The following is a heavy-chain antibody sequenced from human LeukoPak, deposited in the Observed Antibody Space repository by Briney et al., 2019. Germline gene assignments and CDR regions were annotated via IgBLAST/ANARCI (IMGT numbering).Heavy chain of an antibody. CDR2: IRYDGSNK. J-gene: IGHJ4*02. CDR3: ARTGLTYLTTVTTWFNY. V-gene: IGHV3-30*02. D-gene: IGHD4-17*01. Sequence: PGGSLRLSCAASGFTFSSYGMHWVRQAPGKGLEWVAFIRYDGSNKYYADSVKGRFTISRDNSENTLYLQMNSLRAEDTAVYYCARTGLTYLTTVTTWFNYWGQGTLVTVSS. CDR1: GFTFSSYG.